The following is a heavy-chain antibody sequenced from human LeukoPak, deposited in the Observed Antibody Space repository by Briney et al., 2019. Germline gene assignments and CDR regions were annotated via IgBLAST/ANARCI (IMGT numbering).Heavy chain of an antibody. D-gene: IGHD2-2*01. CDR2: ISGSGDST. CDR1: GFTFSSHA. V-gene: IGHV3-23*01. J-gene: IGHJ4*02. Sequence: GGSLRLSCAASGFTFSSHAMTWVRQAPGKGLEWVSVISGSGDSTYYADSVKGRFTISRDNSKNTLYLQMNSLRAEDTAVYYCANDGPRYCTSTSCYAPLDSWGQGTQVTVSS. CDR3: ANDGPRYCTSTSCYAPLDS.